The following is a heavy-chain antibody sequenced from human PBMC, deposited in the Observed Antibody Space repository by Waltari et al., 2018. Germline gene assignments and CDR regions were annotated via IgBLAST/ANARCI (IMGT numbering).Heavy chain of an antibody. CDR1: GYSIGSGYW. Sequence: QVQLQESGPGLVKPSEDLSLTCTVSGYSIGSGYWWGWIRQPPGKGLEWIASIYYSGTIQYNPSLGSRATISADTSKNQFSLRLTSVTAADTAVYYCANNEWGLPVSWGQGTVVTVSS. CDR3: ANNEWGLPVS. J-gene: IGHJ5*02. D-gene: IGHD1-26*01. V-gene: IGHV4-38-2*02. CDR2: IYYSGTI.